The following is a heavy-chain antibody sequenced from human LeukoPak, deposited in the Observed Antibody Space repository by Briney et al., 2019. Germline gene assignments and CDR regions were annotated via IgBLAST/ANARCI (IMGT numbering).Heavy chain of an antibody. CDR2: ISSSGGST. D-gene: IGHD3-10*01. Sequence: PGGSLRLSCAASGFTFSSYAMSWVRQAPGKGLEWVSAISSSGGSTYYADSVKGRFTISRDNSKNTLYLQMNSLRAEDTAVYYCAKVLTYYYGSGSYFDYWGQGTLVTVSS. CDR3: AKVLTYYYGSGSYFDY. V-gene: IGHV3-23*01. CDR1: GFTFSSYA. J-gene: IGHJ4*02.